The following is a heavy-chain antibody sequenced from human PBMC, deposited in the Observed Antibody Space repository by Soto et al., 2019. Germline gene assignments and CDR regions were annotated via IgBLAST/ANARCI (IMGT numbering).Heavy chain of an antibody. CDR2: IYHSGRT. V-gene: IGHV4-4*02. CDR1: GGSISTNW. J-gene: IGHJ4*02. Sequence: QVQLQESGPGLMKPSGTLSLTCAVSGGSISTNWWSWVRQPPGKGLEWIGEIYHSGRTNYNPSLMNRATVSMDKSQYLLSLNLNSVTAADTAVYYCARHIAVSGTRGFDFWGQGTLVTVSS. CDR3: ARHIAVSGTRGFDF. D-gene: IGHD6-19*01.